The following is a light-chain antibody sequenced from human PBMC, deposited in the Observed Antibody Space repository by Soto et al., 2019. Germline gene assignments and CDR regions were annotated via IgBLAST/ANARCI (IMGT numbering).Light chain of an antibody. Sequence: EIVMTQSPATLSVSPGERATLSCRASQSVSSNLAWYQQKPGQAPRLLIYGASTRATGIPARFIGSGSGTEFTLTISSLQAEDFAVYCCQQYNNWPPLTFGGGTNVEIK. CDR3: QQYNNWPPLT. V-gene: IGKV3-15*01. CDR2: GAS. J-gene: IGKJ4*01. CDR1: QSVSSN.